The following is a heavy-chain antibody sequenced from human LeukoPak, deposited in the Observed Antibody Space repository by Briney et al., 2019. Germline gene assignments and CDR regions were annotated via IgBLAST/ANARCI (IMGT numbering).Heavy chain of an antibody. V-gene: IGHV4-59*01. D-gene: IGHD1-26*01. Sequence: SETLSLTCTVSGGSISNYYWNWIRQPPGKGLEWIGYIYYSGSSNYNPSLKSRVAMSVDTSKNQFSLKLYSVTAADTAVYFCASGTIVGATYDAFDIWGQGTVVTVSS. CDR3: ASGTIVGATYDAFDI. CDR2: IYYSGSS. CDR1: GGSISNYY. J-gene: IGHJ3*02.